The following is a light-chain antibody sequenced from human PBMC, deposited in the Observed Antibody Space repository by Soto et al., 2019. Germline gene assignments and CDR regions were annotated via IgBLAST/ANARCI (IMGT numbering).Light chain of an antibody. CDR1: SGDIGSYNR. V-gene: IGLV2-14*01. CDR2: EVT. Sequence: QSVLTQPASVSVSPGQSITISCTGTSGDIGSYNRVSWYQQHPGKAPKLIIYEVTDRPSGVSNRFSGSKSGSTASLTISGLQAEDEAEYYCSSYTNINTRACVFGTGTKVTVL. CDR3: SSYTNINTRACV. J-gene: IGLJ1*01.